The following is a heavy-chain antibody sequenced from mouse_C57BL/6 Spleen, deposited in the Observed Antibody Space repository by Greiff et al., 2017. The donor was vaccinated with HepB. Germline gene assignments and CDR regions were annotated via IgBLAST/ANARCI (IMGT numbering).Heavy chain of an antibody. CDR3: ARRRDGYYWYFDV. J-gene: IGHJ1*03. CDR2: IYPRDGST. CDR1: GYTFTSYD. V-gene: IGHV1-85*01. D-gene: IGHD2-3*01. Sequence: QVQLQQSGPELVKPGASVKLSCKASGYTFTSYDINWVKQRPGQGLEWIGWIYPRDGSTKYNEKVKGKATLTVDTSSSTAYMELHSLTSEDSAVYFCARRRDGYYWYFDVWGTGTTVTVSS.